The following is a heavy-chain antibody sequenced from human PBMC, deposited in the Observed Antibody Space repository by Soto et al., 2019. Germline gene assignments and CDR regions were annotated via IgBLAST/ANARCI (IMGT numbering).Heavy chain of an antibody. Sequence: EVQLVESGGGLIQPGGSLRLSFAVSGFTVSNNYMSWVRQAPGKGLEGVSVIYSGGYTAYGDSVKGRFTISRDNSKNTQYLQLKPLGAADPAFYYRGAHPGGGGYWGQGTLVTVSS. J-gene: IGHJ4*02. V-gene: IGHV3-53*01. CDR3: GAHPGGGGY. D-gene: IGHD3-10*01. CDR2: IYSGGYT. CDR1: GFTVSNNY.